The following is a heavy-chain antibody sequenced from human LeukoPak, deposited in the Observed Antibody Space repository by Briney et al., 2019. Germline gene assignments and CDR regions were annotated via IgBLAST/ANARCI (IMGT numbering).Heavy chain of an antibody. Sequence: SETLSLTCTVSGASISDYYWSWIRQPPGKGLEWFGYIYYTGSTKYNPSLECRVTISIDTSKNHLYLKLSSVTAADTAMYYCARHSRAYSSMSGTFEYWGQGTLVTVSS. CDR1: GASISDYY. V-gene: IGHV4-59*08. J-gene: IGHJ4*02. CDR2: IYYTGST. D-gene: IGHD2-2*01. CDR3: ARHSRAYSSMSGTFEY.